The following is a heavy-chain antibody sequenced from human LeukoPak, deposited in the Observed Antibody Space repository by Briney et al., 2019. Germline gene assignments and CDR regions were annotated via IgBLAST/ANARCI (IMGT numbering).Heavy chain of an antibody. CDR3: ARGPARGDTAIVPFDY. Sequence: PSETLSLTCTVSSGSISTSNYYWGWVRQPPGKALEWIGNIFYSGSTNYNPSLKSRVTISVDTSKNQFSLKLSSVTAADTAVYYCARGPARGDTAIVPFDYWGQGTLVTVSS. CDR1: SGSISTSNYY. V-gene: IGHV4-39*07. J-gene: IGHJ4*02. D-gene: IGHD5-18*01. CDR2: IFYSGST.